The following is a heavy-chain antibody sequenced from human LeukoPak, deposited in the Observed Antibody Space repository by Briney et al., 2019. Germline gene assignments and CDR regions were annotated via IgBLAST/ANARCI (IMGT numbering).Heavy chain of an antibody. CDR2: IYYSGST. Sequence: PSETLSLTCTVSGGSISSYYWSWIRQPPGKGLEWIGYIYYSGSTNYNPSLKSRVTISVDTSKNQFSLKLSSVIAADTAVYYCARVATGATYNWGRGTLVTVSS. CDR3: ARVATGATYN. J-gene: IGHJ4*02. V-gene: IGHV4-59*01. CDR1: GGSISSYY. D-gene: IGHD1-26*01.